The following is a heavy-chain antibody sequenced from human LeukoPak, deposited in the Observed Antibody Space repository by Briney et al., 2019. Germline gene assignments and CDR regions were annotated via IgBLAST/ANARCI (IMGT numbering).Heavy chain of an antibody. Sequence: SETLSLTCTASGGSISSSSYYWGWIRQPPGKGLEWIGSIYYSGSTYYNPSLKSRVTISVDTSKNQFSLKLSSVTAADTAVYYWESLGAVGMMGVAGAPPPDWGGRGPLATVSS. CDR2: IYYSGST. CDR3: ESLGAVGMMGVAGAPPPDW. V-gene: IGHV4-39*01. CDR1: GGSISSSSYY. D-gene: IGHD3-16*01. J-gene: IGHJ4*02.